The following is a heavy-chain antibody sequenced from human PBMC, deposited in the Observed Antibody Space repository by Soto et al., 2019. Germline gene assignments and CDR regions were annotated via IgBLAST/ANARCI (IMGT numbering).Heavy chain of an antibody. J-gene: IGHJ6*02. D-gene: IGHD6-13*01. V-gene: IGHV1-3*01. CDR2: INAGNGNT. Sequence: ASVKVSCKASGYTFTSYAMHWVRQAPGQRLEWMGWINAGNGNTKYSQKFQGRVTITRDTSASTAYMELSSLRSEDTAVYYCAREKIAAAGMGMDVWGQGTTVTSP. CDR1: GYTFTSYA. CDR3: AREKIAAAGMGMDV.